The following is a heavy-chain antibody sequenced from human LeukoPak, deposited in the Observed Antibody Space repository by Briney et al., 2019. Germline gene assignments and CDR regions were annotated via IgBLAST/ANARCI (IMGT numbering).Heavy chain of an antibody. CDR3: ARVGRFLEWLLSPASNWFDP. J-gene: IGHJ5*02. Sequence: GGSLRLSCAASGSTFSSYWMSWVRQAPGKGLEWVANIKRDGSEKYYVDSVKGRFTISRDNAKNSLYLQMNSLRAEDTAVYYCARVGRFLEWLLSPASNWFDPWGQGTLVTVSS. CDR2: IKRDGSEK. CDR1: GSTFSSYW. D-gene: IGHD3-3*01. V-gene: IGHV3-7*01.